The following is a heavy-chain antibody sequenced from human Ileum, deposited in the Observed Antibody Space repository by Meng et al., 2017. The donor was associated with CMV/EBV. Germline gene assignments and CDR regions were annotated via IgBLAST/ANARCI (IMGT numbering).Heavy chain of an antibody. CDR1: GYIVSGNY. V-gene: IGHV1-2*02. CDR2: INPSSSDT. CDR3: ARDSTNTWWGGSDY. D-gene: IGHD2-8*02. J-gene: IGHJ4*02. Sequence: VMWVKSWAEVKKLGASVKVSCKASGYIVSGNYRHWVRLAAVQGLEWMGGINPSSSDTRYAQKFQGRVTLTRDTSVTTAYMDLNSLTFDDTAVYYCARDSTNTWWGGSDYWGQGTLVTVSS.